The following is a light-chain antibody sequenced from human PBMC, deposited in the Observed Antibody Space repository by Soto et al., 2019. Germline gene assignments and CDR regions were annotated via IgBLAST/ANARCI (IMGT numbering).Light chain of an antibody. Sequence: EIVMTQSPATLSVSPGERATLSCRASQSVSSNLAWYQQKPGQAPRLLIYYASTRATGIPARFSGSGSGTEFTLTISSLQSEDFAVYYCQQYNNWPRGXFGPGXXVDIK. CDR3: QQYNNWPRGX. CDR2: YAS. V-gene: IGKV3-15*01. CDR1: QSVSSN. J-gene: IGKJ3*01.